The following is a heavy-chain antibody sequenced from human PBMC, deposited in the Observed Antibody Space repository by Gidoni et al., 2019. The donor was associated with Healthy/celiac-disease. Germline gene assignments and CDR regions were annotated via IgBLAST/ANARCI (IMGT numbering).Heavy chain of an antibody. J-gene: IGHJ3*02. D-gene: IGHD5-12*01. Sequence: EVQLVESGGGLIQPGGSLRLSCAASGFNVSSNYMSWVRQAPGKGLEWVSVIYSGGSTYYADSVKGRFTISRDNSKNTLYLQMNSLRAEDTAVYYCAREGVAGGYNSAFDIWGQGTMVTVSS. CDR1: GFNVSSNY. V-gene: IGHV3-53*01. CDR2: IYSGGST. CDR3: AREGVAGGYNSAFDI.